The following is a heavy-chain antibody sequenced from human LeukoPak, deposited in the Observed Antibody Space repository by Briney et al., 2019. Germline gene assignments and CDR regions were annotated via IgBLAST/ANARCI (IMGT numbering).Heavy chain of an antibody. CDR2: INTNTGNP. D-gene: IGHD3-22*01. J-gene: IGHJ4*02. V-gene: IGHV7-4-1*02. Sequence: EASVKVSCKASGYTFTGYYMHWVRQAPGQGLEWMGWINTNTGNPTYAQGFTGRFVFSLDTSVSTAYLQISSLKAEDTAVYYCAREGYYYDSSGYYYYFDYWGQGTLVTVSS. CDR3: AREGYYYDSSGYYYYFDY. CDR1: GYTFTGYY.